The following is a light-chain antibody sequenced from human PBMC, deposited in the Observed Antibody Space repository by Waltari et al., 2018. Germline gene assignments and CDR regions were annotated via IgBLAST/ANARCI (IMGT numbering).Light chain of an antibody. CDR2: WAS. CDR1: QSVLQNSNNKTY. J-gene: IGKJ1*01. Sequence: DIVLTQSPESLAVSMGKRATITCKSSQSVLQNSNNKTYFSLYQEKPGQPPKLLIYWASTGKSGVPDRFSGSGSGTDFTLTLCSLQAVDVAVYYCQQFQSHLRTFGQGTKVEIK. CDR3: QQFQSHLRT. V-gene: IGKV4-1*01.